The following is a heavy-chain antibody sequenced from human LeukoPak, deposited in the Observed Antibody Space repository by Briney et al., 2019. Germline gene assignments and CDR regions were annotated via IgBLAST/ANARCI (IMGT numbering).Heavy chain of an antibody. Sequence: PSETLSLTCTVSGGSISSYYWSWIRQPPGKGLEWIGYIYYSGSTNYNPSLKSRVTISVDTSKNQFSLKLSSVTAADTAVYYCARGPFRSGYYAPFDYWGQGTLVTVSS. D-gene: IGHD3-22*01. J-gene: IGHJ4*02. CDR2: IYYSGST. CDR1: GGSISSYY. V-gene: IGHV4-59*01. CDR3: ARGPFRSGYYAPFDY.